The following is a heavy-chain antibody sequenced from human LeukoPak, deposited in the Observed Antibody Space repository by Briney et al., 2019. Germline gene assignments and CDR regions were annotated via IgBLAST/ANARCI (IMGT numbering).Heavy chain of an antibody. CDR3: AKDLDGHGAYEY. J-gene: IGHJ4*02. D-gene: IGHD5-12*01. CDR2: IRNDGGDT. CDR1: GFTFSTYG. V-gene: IGHV3-30*02. Sequence: GGSLRLSCAASGFTFSTYGMHWVRQAPGKGLEWVTYIRNDGGDTFDADSVKGRFTISRDNSKNTLYLQMNSLSAEDTALHYCAKDLDGHGAYEYWGQGTLVTVSS.